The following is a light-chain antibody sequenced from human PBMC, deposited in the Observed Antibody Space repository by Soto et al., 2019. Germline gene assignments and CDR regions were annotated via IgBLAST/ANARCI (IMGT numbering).Light chain of an antibody. CDR3: CSYAGSSILV. Sequence: QSALTQPASVSGSPGQSITISCTGTSSDVGSFDLVSWYQHHPGKAPKLIIYDDTKRPSGVSNRFSGSKSGNTASLTISGLQAEDESDYYCCSYAGSSILVFGGGTKLTVL. CDR2: DDT. CDR1: SSDVGSFDL. V-gene: IGLV2-23*01. J-gene: IGLJ2*01.